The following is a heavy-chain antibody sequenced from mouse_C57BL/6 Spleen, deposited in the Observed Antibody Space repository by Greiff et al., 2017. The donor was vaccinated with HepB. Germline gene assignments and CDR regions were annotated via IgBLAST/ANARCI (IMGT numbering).Heavy chain of an antibody. Sequence: EVMLVESGEGLVKPGGSLKLSCAASGFTFSSYAMSWVRQTPEKRLEWVAYISSGGDYIYYAETVKGRFTISRDNARNTLYLQMRSLKSEDTAMYYFTRAYYGYWAWFAYWGQGTLVTVSA. CDR1: GFTFSSYA. V-gene: IGHV5-9-1*02. D-gene: IGHD2-3*01. J-gene: IGHJ3*01. CDR3: TRAYYGYWAWFAY. CDR2: ISSGGDYI.